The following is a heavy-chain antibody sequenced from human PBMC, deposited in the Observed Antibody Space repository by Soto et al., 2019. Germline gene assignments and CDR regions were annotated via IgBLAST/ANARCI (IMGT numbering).Heavy chain of an antibody. CDR3: AKGLSDSGLDLFPLPDY. CDR2: ISRSGDST. CDR1: GFTFRSYV. Sequence: GGSLRLSCAASGFTFRSYVMSWVRQAPGKGLEWVSSISRSGDSTYYADSVKGRFTISRDNSKNTLYLQMHSLRAEDTAVYYFAKGLSDSGLDLFPLPDYWGQRTLVTVPS. D-gene: IGHD3-9*01. V-gene: IGHV3-23*01. J-gene: IGHJ4*01.